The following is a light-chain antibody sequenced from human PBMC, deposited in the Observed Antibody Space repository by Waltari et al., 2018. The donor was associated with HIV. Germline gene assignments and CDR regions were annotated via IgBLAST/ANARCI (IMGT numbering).Light chain of an antibody. CDR3: QQYNSHSYA. CDR2: KTS. V-gene: IGKV1-5*03. CDR1: QIIDNW. J-gene: IGKJ2*01. Sequence: VQMTQSPSTLSAGVGDKVTITCRASQIIDNWLAWYQQKPGKPPKLLIYKTSYLETGVPSRFSGSVSGADFTLIIDGLQPDDFATYYCQQYNSHSYAFGQGTKVDVK.